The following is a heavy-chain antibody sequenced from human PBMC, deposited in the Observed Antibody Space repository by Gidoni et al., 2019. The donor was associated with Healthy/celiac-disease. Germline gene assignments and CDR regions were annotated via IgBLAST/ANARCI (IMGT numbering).Heavy chain of an antibody. CDR3: ARGSRRAAARLEMDG. CDR2: MNPNSGNT. Sequence: QVQLVQSGAEVKQPGASVKVSCKASVYTFTSYDINWVRQATGQGLEWMGWMNPNSGNTGYAKKCQGRVTMTRNTSIRTAYMELSSRRSEDTAVYYCARGSRRAAARLEMDGWGKGTTVTVSS. V-gene: IGHV1-8*01. J-gene: IGHJ6*04. D-gene: IGHD6-13*01. CDR1: VYTFTSYD.